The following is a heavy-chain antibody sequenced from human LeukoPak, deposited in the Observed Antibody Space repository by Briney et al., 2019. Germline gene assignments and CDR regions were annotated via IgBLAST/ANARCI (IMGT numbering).Heavy chain of an antibody. J-gene: IGHJ4*02. CDR2: IYGSGST. CDR1: GGSISSGGYY. D-gene: IGHD2-15*01. CDR3: ARWGFTRYCSGGSCYGGDY. Sequence: SETLSLTCTVSGGSISSGGYYWSWIRQHPGKGLEWIGFIYGSGSTYYKSSLKSRVTISVDTSKNQFSLKLTSVTAADTAVYYCARWGFTRYCSGGSCYGGDYWGQGTTVTVSS. V-gene: IGHV4-31*03.